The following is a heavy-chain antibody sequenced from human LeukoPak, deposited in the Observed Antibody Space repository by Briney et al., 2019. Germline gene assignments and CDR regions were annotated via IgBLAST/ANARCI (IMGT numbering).Heavy chain of an antibody. J-gene: IGHJ4*02. D-gene: IGHD1-26*01. Sequence: SGESLKISCKGSGYSFTSYWIGWVRQMPGKGLEWMGIIYPADSDTRYSPSFQGQVTISADKSISTVYLQWSSLKASDTAMYYCARIVGATTVRFDYWGQGTLVTVSS. CDR1: GYSFTSYW. CDR3: ARIVGATTVRFDY. V-gene: IGHV5-51*01. CDR2: IYPADSDT.